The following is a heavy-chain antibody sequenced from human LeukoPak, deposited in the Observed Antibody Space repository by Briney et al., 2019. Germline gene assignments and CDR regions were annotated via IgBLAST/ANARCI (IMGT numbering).Heavy chain of an antibody. J-gene: IGHJ4*02. V-gene: IGHV3-21*01. D-gene: IGHD3-10*01. Sequence: GGSLRLSCAASGFTFSSYSMNWVRQAPGKGLEWGSSISSSSYIYYADSVKGRFTISRDNAKNSLYLQMNSLRAEDTAVYYCARAGITEDFDYWGQGTLVTVSS. CDR1: GFTFSSYS. CDR2: ISSSSYI. CDR3: ARAGITEDFDY.